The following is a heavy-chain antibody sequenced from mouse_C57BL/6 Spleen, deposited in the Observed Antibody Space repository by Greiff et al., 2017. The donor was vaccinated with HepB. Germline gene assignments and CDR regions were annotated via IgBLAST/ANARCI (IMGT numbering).Heavy chain of an antibody. CDR3: AEPHTYYGCSYGFAY. J-gene: IGHJ3*01. V-gene: IGHV5-17*01. D-gene: IGHD1-1*01. Sequence: EVKLVESGGGLVKPGGSLKLSCAASGFTFSDYGMHWVRQAPEKGLEWVAYISSGSSTIYYADTVKGRFTLSRDNAKNTLFLQMPSLRSKDTAMDYCAEPHTYYGCSYGFAYWGQGTLVTVSA. CDR2: ISSGSSTI. CDR1: GFTFSDYG.